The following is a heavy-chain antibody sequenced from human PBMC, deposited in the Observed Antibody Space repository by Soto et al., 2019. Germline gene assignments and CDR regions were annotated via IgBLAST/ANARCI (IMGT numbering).Heavy chain of an antibody. CDR1: GFTLSSCW. J-gene: IGHJ4*02. CDR2: ISSDGSTT. V-gene: IGHV3-74*01. Sequence: GGSLRLSCAASGFTLSSCWMHWVRQAPGKGLVWVSRISSDGSTTNYADSVKGRFTISRDNAKNTLYLQMNNLRDEDTAVYYCASLYSSAWARDYWGQGTLVT. D-gene: IGHD6-19*01. CDR3: ASLYSSAWARDY.